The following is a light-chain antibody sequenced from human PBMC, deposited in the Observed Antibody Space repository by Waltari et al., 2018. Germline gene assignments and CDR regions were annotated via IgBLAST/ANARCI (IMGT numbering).Light chain of an antibody. J-gene: IGKJ4*01. Sequence: DIQMTQSPSSLSASVGARVTVTCRASQGINNYLAWFQQKPGKAPKSLIYDTSTLYSGVSSNVSGSGSVTDFTLTISSLQPEDIGTYYCQQYNIYPPTFCGGTKVEIK. CDR1: QGINNY. CDR3: QQYNIYPPT. V-gene: IGKV1-16*02. CDR2: DTS.